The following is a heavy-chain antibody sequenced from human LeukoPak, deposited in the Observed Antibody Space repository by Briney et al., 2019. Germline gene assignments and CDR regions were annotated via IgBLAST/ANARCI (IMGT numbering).Heavy chain of an antibody. D-gene: IGHD3-10*01. J-gene: IGHJ4*02. CDR3: ARDLWFGELLLFAFDY. Sequence: GGSLRLSCAASGFTFSSYGMHWVRQAPGKGLEWVSYISSSSSTIYYADSVKGRFTISRDNAKNSLYLQMNSLRAEDTAVYYCARDLWFGELLLFAFDYWGQGTLVTVSS. CDR2: ISSSSSTI. CDR1: GFTFSSYG. V-gene: IGHV3-48*04.